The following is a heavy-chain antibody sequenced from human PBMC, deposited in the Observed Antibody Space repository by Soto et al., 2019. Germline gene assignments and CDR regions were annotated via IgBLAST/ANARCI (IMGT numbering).Heavy chain of an antibody. CDR2: MYHSGIT. CDR1: GGSISSSSYY. Sequence: SETLSLTCTVSGGSISSSSYYWGWIRQPPGKGLEWIGSMYHSGITYYNLSLKSRVTISVDTSKNQLSLKLSSATAADTAVYYCARSMYSTSAQLYYGMDVWGQGTTVTV. CDR3: ARSMYSTSAQLYYGMDV. V-gene: IGHV4-39*07. J-gene: IGHJ6*02. D-gene: IGHD6-6*01.